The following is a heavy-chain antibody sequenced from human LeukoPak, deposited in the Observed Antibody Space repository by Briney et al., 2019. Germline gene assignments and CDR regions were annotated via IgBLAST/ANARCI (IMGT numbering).Heavy chain of an antibody. Sequence: GGSLRLSCAASGFTVSSNYMSWVRQAPGKGLEWVSVISKSGASTHYADSVKGRFTISRDNSKNTLYLQMNSLRAEDTAVYYCVKDLSWGYFDYWGQGTLVTVSS. J-gene: IGHJ4*02. D-gene: IGHD7-27*01. V-gene: IGHV3-23*01. CDR2: ISKSGAST. CDR3: VKDLSWGYFDY. CDR1: GFTVSSNY.